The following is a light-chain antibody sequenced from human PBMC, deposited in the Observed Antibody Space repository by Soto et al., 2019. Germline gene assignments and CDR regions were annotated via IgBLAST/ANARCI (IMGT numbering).Light chain of an antibody. CDR2: DVS. CDR3: CSYAGSYTFGV. V-gene: IGLV2-11*01. Sequence: QSVLTQPRSVSGSPGQSVTISCTGTSSDVGGYDYVSWYQQHPGKAPKLMIYDVSQRPSGVPDRFSGSKSGNTASLTISGLQAEDEADYYCCSYAGSYTFGVFGGGTKLTVL. CDR1: SSDVGGYDY. J-gene: IGLJ2*01.